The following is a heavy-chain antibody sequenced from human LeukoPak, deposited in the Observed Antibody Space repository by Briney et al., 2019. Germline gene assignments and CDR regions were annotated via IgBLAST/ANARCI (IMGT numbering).Heavy chain of an antibody. D-gene: IGHD3-16*01. Sequence: SETLSLTCTVPGYSISSGYYWGWIRQPPGKGLEWIGSIYHSGSTYYNPSLKSRVTISVDTSKNQFSLKLSSVTAADTAVYYCARWSRGGGFDYWGQGTLVTVSS. CDR3: ARWSRGGGFDY. J-gene: IGHJ4*02. CDR1: GYSISSGYY. CDR2: IYHSGST. V-gene: IGHV4-38-2*02.